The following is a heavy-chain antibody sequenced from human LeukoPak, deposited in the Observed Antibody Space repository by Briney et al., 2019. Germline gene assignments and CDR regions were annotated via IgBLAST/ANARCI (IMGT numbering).Heavy chain of an antibody. V-gene: IGHV4-59*11. CDR3: ARCPYYYDSSGYWSDAFDF. CDR1: GGSLSSHY. Sequence: TSETLSLTCTVSGGSLSSHYWSWIRQPPGKGLEWIGYIFYTGSTNYNSSLKSRVTISVDTSKNQFSLKLTSVTAADTAVYYCARCPYYYDSSGYWSDAFDFWGQGTMVTVSS. D-gene: IGHD3-22*01. J-gene: IGHJ3*01. CDR2: IFYTGST.